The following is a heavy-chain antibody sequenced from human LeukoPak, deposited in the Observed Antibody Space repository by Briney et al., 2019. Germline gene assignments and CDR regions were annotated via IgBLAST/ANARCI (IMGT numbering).Heavy chain of an antibody. CDR3: ANPPLWVEEPVGFYYMDV. J-gene: IGHJ6*03. Sequence: GGSLRLSCAASGFTFSSYGMHWVRQAPGKGLEWVAFIRYDGSNKYYADSVKGRFTISRDNSKNTLYLQMNSLRAEDTAVYYCANPPLWVEEPVGFYYMDVWGKGTTVTVSS. CDR1: GFTFSSYG. CDR2: IRYDGSNK. D-gene: IGHD3-10*01. V-gene: IGHV3-30*02.